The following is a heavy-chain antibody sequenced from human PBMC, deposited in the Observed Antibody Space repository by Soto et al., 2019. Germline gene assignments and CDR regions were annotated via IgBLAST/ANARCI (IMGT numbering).Heavy chain of an antibody. V-gene: IGHV4-30-4*01. CDR3: ARDRSNSPDYFDY. Sequence: SETLSLTCTVSGGSISSDDYYWSWIRQPPGKGLEWIGYIYYSGSTSHNPSLKSRLTISLDTSKNQFSLKLSSVSAADTAVYYCARDRSNSPDYFDYWGQGTLVTVSS. CDR1: GGSISSDDYY. J-gene: IGHJ4*02. CDR2: IYYSGST. D-gene: IGHD6-6*01.